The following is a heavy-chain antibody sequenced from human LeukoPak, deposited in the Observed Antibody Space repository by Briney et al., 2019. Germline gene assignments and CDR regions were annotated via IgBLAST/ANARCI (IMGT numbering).Heavy chain of an antibody. V-gene: IGHV4-59*01. CDR2: IYYSGST. CDR3: ARYIAYAFDI. Sequence: SETLSLTCTVSGGPISSYYWSWIRQPPGKGLEWIGYIYYSGSTNYNPSLKSRVTISVDTSKNQFSLKLSSVTAADTAVYYCARYIAYAFDIWGQGTMVTVSS. D-gene: IGHD2-15*01. CDR1: GGPISSYY. J-gene: IGHJ3*02.